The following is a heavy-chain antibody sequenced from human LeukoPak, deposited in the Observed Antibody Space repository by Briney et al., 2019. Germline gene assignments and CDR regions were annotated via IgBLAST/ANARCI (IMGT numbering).Heavy chain of an antibody. CDR1: GFAFSSYG. Sequence: GGSLRLSCAASGFAFSSYGMHWVRQATGKGLEWVAVIWYDGSNKYYADSVKGRFAISRNNSKNTLYLQMNSLRAEDTAVYYCAKIQSIYYYYYMDVWGKGTTVTVSS. D-gene: IGHD2/OR15-2a*01. CDR3: AKIQSIYYYYYMDV. V-gene: IGHV3-33*03. CDR2: IWYDGSNK. J-gene: IGHJ6*03.